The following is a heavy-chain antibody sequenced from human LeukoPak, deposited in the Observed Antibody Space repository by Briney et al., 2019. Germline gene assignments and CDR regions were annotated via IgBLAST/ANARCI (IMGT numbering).Heavy chain of an antibody. CDR1: GFTFSNYG. Sequence: PGGSLRLSCAASGFTFSNYGMHWVRQAPGKGLEWVAMIWYDGSNKYYADSVKGRLTISRDNSKNTLYLQMNSLRVEDTAVHYCAKESGYCSSTNCFADAFDIWGQGTMVTVSS. CDR3: AKESGYCSSTNCFADAFDI. CDR2: IWYDGSNK. J-gene: IGHJ3*02. V-gene: IGHV3-33*06. D-gene: IGHD2-2*01.